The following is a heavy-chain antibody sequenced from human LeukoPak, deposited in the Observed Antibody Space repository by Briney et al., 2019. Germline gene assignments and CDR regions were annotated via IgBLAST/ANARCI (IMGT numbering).Heavy chain of an antibody. CDR3: ARELTGSYYDAFDI. CDR1: GDYIRSYY. Sequence: LETLSLTCTVSGDYIRSYYWSWIRQPPGKGLEWIGYIYYSGNTKYNPSLMSRVTISLDTSKKHFSLKLSSVTAADTAVYYCARELTGSYYDAFDIWGQGTMVTVSS. CDR2: IYYSGNT. V-gene: IGHV4-59*01. J-gene: IGHJ3*02. D-gene: IGHD1-26*01.